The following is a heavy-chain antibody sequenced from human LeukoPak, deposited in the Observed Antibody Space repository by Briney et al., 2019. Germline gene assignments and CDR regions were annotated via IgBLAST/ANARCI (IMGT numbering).Heavy chain of an antibody. V-gene: IGHV4-39*07. CDR3: ARVDGAGAFDY. D-gene: IGHD4-17*01. CDR2: IYYSGST. CDR1: GGSISSSSYY. Sequence: SETLSLTCTVSGGSISSSSYYWGWIRQPPGKGLEWIGSIYYSGSTYYNPSLKSRVTISVDTSKNQFSLKLSSVTAVDTAVYYCARVDGAGAFDYWGQGTLVTVSS. J-gene: IGHJ4*02.